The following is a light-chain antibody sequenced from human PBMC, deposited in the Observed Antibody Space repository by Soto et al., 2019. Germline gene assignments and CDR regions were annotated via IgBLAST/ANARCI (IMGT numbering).Light chain of an antibody. CDR1: QGVTTN. Sequence: IVFSQPPDTLAVSPGERASLTCRAGQGVTTNFAWYQQKSGQSPRLVIYASSIRASDFPDRFSGSGSGTDFTLTISRLEPEDFAVYYCQQYGSSPRTFGQGTKVDI. V-gene: IGKV3-20*01. J-gene: IGKJ1*01. CDR2: ASS. CDR3: QQYGSSPRT.